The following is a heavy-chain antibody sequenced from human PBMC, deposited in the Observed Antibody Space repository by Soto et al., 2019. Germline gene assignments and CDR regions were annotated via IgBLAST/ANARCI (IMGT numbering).Heavy chain of an antibody. CDR2: IYYSGST. D-gene: IGHD5-18*01. CDR1: GGSISSYY. V-gene: IGHV4-59*08. Sequence: QVQLQESGPGLVKPSETLSLTCTVSGGSISSYYWSWIRQPPGKGLEWIGYIYYSGSTNYNPSLKRRVTISVGTAKDQFSLKLSSVAAADPGGYYCARRYGSCFDYWGQGTLVTVSS. CDR3: ARRYGSCFDY. J-gene: IGHJ4*02.